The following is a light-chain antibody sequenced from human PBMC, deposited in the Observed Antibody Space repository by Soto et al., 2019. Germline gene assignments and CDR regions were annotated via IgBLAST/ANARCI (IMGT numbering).Light chain of an antibody. J-gene: IGKJ1*01. V-gene: IGKV2-28*01. CDR1: QSLLHSNGYNY. Sequence: DIVMTQSPLSLTVTPGEPASISCRSSQSLLHSNGYNYLDWYLQKPAQSPQLLIYLGSNRASGVNDXXSGSGSGTDFTLKISRVEAEDVGVYYCMQALQTPRTFGQGTKVEIK. CDR2: LGS. CDR3: MQALQTPRT.